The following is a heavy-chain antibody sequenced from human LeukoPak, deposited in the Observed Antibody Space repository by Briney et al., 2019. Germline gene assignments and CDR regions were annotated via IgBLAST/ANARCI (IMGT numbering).Heavy chain of an antibody. D-gene: IGHD5-12*01. Sequence: PSETLSLTCTVSGGSISSYYWSWIRQPPGKGLEWIGYIYTSGSTNFNPSLKSRVTISVDTSKNQFSLKLSSVTAADTAVYYCAGDRGYIDYWGQGTLVTVSS. J-gene: IGHJ4*02. CDR1: GGSISSYY. V-gene: IGHV4-4*09. CDR3: AGDRGYIDY. CDR2: IYTSGST.